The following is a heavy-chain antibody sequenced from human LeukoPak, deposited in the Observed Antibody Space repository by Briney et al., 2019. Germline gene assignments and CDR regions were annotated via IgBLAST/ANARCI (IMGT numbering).Heavy chain of an antibody. J-gene: IGHJ4*02. D-gene: IGHD3-22*01. V-gene: IGHV1-69*05. Sequence: SVKVSCKASGGTFSSYAISWVRQAPGQGLEWMGRIIPIFATANYAQKFQGRVTITTDESTSTAYMELSSLRSEDTAVYYCARTAQYSSGYPYYFDYWGQGTLVTVSS. CDR2: IIPIFATA. CDR1: GGTFSSYA. CDR3: ARTAQYSSGYPYYFDY.